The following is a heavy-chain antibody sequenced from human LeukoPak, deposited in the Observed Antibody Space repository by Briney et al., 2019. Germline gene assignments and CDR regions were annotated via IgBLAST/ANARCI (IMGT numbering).Heavy chain of an antibody. CDR3: ARRHSYVRGGRFDY. V-gene: IGHV4-34*01. CDR2: INHSGST. CDR1: GGSFSGYY. D-gene: IGHD3-10*02. J-gene: IGHJ4*02. Sequence: SETLSLTCAVYGGSFSGYYWSWIRQPPGKGLEWIGEINHSGSTNYNPSLKSRVTISVDTSKNQFSLKVSSVTAADTAVYYCARRHSYVRGGRFDYWGQGTLVTVSS.